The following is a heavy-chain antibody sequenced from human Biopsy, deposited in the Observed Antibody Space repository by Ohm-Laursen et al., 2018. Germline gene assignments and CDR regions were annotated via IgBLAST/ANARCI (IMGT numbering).Heavy chain of an antibody. J-gene: IGHJ1*01. Sequence: ASVKVSCKASGYTFTSYGISWVRQAPGQGLEGLGWISTYNGNTNYAQKFRGRVTMTTDKPTSTAYVELRSLRSDDTAVYYCATKLTGYFHHWGQGTLVIVSS. D-gene: IGHD3-9*01. V-gene: IGHV1-18*01. CDR3: ATKLTGYFHH. CDR2: ISTYNGNT. CDR1: GYTFTSYG.